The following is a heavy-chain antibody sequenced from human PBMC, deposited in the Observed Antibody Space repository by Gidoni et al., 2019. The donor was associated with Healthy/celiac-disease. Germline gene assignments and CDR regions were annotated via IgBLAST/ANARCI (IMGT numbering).Heavy chain of an antibody. V-gene: IGHV4-59*01. J-gene: IGHJ4*02. CDR1: VGSISSYY. CDR3: ARDQGRKSWYMV. D-gene: IGHD6-13*01. CDR2: IYYSGST. Sequence: QVQLQESGPGLVKPSETLSLTCTVSVGSISSYYWSWIRQPPGKGLEWIGYIYYSGSTNYNPSLKSRVTISVDTSKNQFSLKLSSVTAADTAVYYCARDQGRKSWYMVWGQGTLVTVSS.